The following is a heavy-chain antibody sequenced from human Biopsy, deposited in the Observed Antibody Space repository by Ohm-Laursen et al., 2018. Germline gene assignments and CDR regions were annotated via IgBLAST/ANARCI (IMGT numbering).Heavy chain of an antibody. V-gene: IGHV3-43D*04. D-gene: IGHD3-9*01. Sequence: SLRLSCTASGFTFTTYGMHWVRQAPGKGLEWVSLISWYGRTRYYADSVKGRFTISRDNSKNSLYLQMNSLRLEDTALYFCARAFRGQYFYYYYGMDVWGQGTLVTVSS. CDR2: ISWYGRTR. J-gene: IGHJ6*02. CDR1: GFTFTTYG. CDR3: ARAFRGQYFYYYYGMDV.